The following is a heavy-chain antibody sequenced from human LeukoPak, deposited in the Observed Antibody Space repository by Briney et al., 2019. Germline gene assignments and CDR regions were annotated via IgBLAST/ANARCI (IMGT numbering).Heavy chain of an antibody. Sequence: PGGSLRLSRAASGFTFSSYRMNWARQARGEGLEWVSSISSSSSYIYYADSVKGRFTISRDNAKNSLYLQMNSLRAEDTAVYYCARDPQPYCSGGSCYPPTTYYYGMDVWGQGTTVTVSS. D-gene: IGHD2-15*01. CDR3: ARDPQPYCSGGSCYPPTTYYYGMDV. CDR1: GFTFSSYR. V-gene: IGHV3-21*01. J-gene: IGHJ6*02. CDR2: ISSSSSYI.